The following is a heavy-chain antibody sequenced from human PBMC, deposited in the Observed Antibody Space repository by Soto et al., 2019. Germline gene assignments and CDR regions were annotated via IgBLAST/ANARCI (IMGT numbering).Heavy chain of an antibody. CDR1: GFTFSSYW. J-gene: IGHJ4*02. CDR3: TTSSTYYYDSSGYVKTFDY. CDR2: IKQDGSEK. Sequence: PGGSLRLSCAASGFTFSSYWMSWVRQAPGKGLEWVANIKQDGSEKCYVDSVKGRFTISRDNAENSLYLQMNSLRAEDTAVYYCTTSSTYYYDSSGYVKTFDYWGQGTLVTVSS. V-gene: IGHV3-7*03. D-gene: IGHD3-22*01.